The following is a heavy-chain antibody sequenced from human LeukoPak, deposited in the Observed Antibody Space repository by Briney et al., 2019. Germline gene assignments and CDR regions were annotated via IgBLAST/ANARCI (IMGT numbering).Heavy chain of an antibody. Sequence: PGGSLRLSCAASGFTFSSYWMSWVRQAPGKGLERVANIKQDGSEKYYVDSVKGRFTISRDNAKNSLYLQMNSLRAEDTAVYYCARGGVGATWDFDYWGQGTLVTVSS. V-gene: IGHV3-7*01. J-gene: IGHJ4*02. CDR1: GFTFSSYW. CDR3: ARGGVGATWDFDY. D-gene: IGHD1-26*01. CDR2: IKQDGSEK.